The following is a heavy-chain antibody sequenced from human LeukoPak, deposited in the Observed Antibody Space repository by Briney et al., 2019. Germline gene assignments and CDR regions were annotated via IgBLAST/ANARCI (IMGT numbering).Heavy chain of an antibody. CDR3: ARTTTLYSGSQYYYGMDV. D-gene: IGHD1-26*01. Sequence: SVKVSCKASGCTFSSYAISWVRQAPGQGLEWMGGIIPIFGTANYAQKFQGRVTITADESTSTAYMELSSLRSEDTAVYYCARTTTLYSGSQYYYGMDVWGQGTTVTVSS. J-gene: IGHJ6*02. V-gene: IGHV1-69*13. CDR2: IIPIFGTA. CDR1: GCTFSSYA.